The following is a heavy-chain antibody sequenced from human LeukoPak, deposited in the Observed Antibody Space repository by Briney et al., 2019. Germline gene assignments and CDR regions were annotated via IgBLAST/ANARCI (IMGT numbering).Heavy chain of an antibody. CDR3: AKRDY. Sequence: PGGSLRLSCAASEFTFSTYSMNWVRQAPGKGLEWVSSISSGSTYIYYADSVKGRFTISRDNSKNTLYLHMNSLRAEDTAVYYCAKRDYWGQGTLVTVSS. CDR2: ISSGSTYI. J-gene: IGHJ4*02. V-gene: IGHV3-21*04. CDR1: EFTFSTYS.